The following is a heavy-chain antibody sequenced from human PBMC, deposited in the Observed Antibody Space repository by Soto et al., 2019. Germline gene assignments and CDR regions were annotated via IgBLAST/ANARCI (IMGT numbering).Heavy chain of an antibody. V-gene: IGHV4-31*03. CDR3: ATNHDDISGRTPLLFDS. J-gene: IGHJ4*02. CDR1: GDTIGTGGYY. Sequence: QVQLQESGPGLVKPSQTLSLTCTVSGDTIGTGGYYWDWIRQHPGKGPEWIGYIHYSGSTYYNPSLKSRLTISLDTSKNQFSLHLSSVTAADTAMYYCATNHDDISGRTPLLFDSWGQGTLVTVSS. CDR2: IHYSGST. D-gene: IGHD3-22*01.